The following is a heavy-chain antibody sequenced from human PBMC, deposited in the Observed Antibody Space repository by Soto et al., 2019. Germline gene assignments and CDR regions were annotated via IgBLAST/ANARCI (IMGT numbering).Heavy chain of an antibody. CDR2: IYYSGST. J-gene: IGHJ6*02. V-gene: IGHV4-39*01. CDR3: ARTKYGSGSYWYYYYGMDV. Sequence: QLQLQESGPGLVKPSETLSLTCTVSGGSISSSSYYWGWIRQPPGKGLEWIGSIYYSGSTYYNPSLKSRVTIFVDTSKNQFSLKLCSVTAADTAVYYCARTKYGSGSYWYYYYGMDVWGQGTTVTVSS. CDR1: GGSISSSSYY. D-gene: IGHD3-10*01.